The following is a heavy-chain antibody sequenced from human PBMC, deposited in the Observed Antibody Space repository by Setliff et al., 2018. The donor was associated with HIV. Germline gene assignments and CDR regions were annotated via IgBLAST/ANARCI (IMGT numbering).Heavy chain of an antibody. J-gene: IGHJ4*02. V-gene: IGHV3-33*06. CDR2: IWYDASKK. D-gene: IGHD3-3*01. Sequence: LRLSCAASGFTFNSYGIHWVRQAPGKGLEWVALIWYDASKKEYADAVKGRFNILRDDSKKTAYLQMNSLRADDTAVYYCVKDVLKFWSGSGALDFWGPGTLVTVSS. CDR3: VKDVLKFWSGSGALDF. CDR1: GFTFNSYG.